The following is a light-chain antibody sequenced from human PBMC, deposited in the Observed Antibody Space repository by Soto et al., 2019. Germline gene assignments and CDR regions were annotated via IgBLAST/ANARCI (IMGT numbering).Light chain of an antibody. CDR1: SSDVGGYNY. CDR2: EVS. J-gene: IGLJ1*01. Sequence: QSALTQPASVSGSPGQSITISCTGTSSDVGGYNYVSWYQQHPGKAPKLMIYEVSNRPSGVSNRFSGSKSGNTASLTISGLDTEDDADYYCSSYTINSTLVFGTGTKLTVL. V-gene: IGLV2-14*01. CDR3: SSYTINSTLV.